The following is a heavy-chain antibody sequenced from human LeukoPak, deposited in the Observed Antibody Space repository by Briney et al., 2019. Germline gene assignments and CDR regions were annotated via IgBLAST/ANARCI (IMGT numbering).Heavy chain of an antibody. CDR3: ARDRDVLRFLEWLLPGGAFDI. CDR1: GFTFSSYA. V-gene: IGHV3-30*01. Sequence: GGSLRLSSAASGFTFSSYAMHWVRQAPGKGLEWVAVISYDGSNKYYADSVKGRFTISRDNSKNTLYLQMNSLRAEDTAVYYCARDRDVLRFLEWLLPGGAFDIWGQGTMVTVSS. CDR2: ISYDGSNK. J-gene: IGHJ3*02. D-gene: IGHD3-3*01.